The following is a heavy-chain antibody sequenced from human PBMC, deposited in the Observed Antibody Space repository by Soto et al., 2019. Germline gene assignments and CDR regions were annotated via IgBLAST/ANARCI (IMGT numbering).Heavy chain of an antibody. V-gene: IGHV3-33*01. J-gene: IGHJ4*02. D-gene: IGHD1-26*01. CDR1: GFAFNNYG. CDR2: IWHDGSNK. CDR3: TRAAIRGELLEY. Sequence: QVQLVESGGGVVQPGRSLRLSCAASGFAFNNYGMHWVRQAPGKGLEWVALIWHDGSNKGYADSVKGRFTISRDNSKNTLNLHMNSLRGEDTAVYYCTRAAIRGELLEYWGQGTQVTVSS.